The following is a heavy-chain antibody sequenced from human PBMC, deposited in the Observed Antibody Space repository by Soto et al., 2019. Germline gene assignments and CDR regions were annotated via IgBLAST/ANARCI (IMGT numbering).Heavy chain of an antibody. D-gene: IGHD2-21*01. CDR3: ARDVFCGGAPACPDMDV. CDR2: ISGYNGNT. CDR1: GYTFSGYS. J-gene: IGHJ6*02. V-gene: IGHV1-18*04. Sequence: SVKVSCKASGYTFSGYSITWVRQAPVQGLEWMGRISGYNGNTNYARTLRGRLTLTTDTSTSTAYMELRSLTSDDTAVYYCARDVFCGGAPACPDMDVWGQGPRSPSP.